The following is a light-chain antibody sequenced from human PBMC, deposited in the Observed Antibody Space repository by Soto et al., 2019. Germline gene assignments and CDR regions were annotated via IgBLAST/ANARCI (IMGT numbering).Light chain of an antibody. V-gene: IGLV2-8*01. CDR1: SFDVGGYNY. CDR3: SAYAGSNNYV. J-gene: IGLJ1*01. CDR2: EVS. Sequence: QSVLTQPPSASGSPGQSVTISCTGTSFDVGGYNYVSWYQQHPGKAPQVLMYEVSKRPSGVPDRFSGSKSGNTASLTVSGLQAEDEADYYCSAYAGSNNYVFGTGTKVTVL.